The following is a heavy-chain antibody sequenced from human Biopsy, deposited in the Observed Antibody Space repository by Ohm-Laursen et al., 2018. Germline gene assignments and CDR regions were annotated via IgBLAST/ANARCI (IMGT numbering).Heavy chain of an antibody. J-gene: IGHJ5*01. D-gene: IGHD6-19*01. CDR1: GFTASSYV. Sequence: SLRLSCSASGFTASSYVMGWVRQAPGKGLECVLIISVNGHNINYADSVRGRFTISRDNAENTLYLQMNSLRADDSAVYFCAREQPALSGGGSWFDSWGQGTLVIVSS. CDR2: ISVNGHNI. CDR3: AREQPALSGGGSWFDS. V-gene: IGHV3-23*01.